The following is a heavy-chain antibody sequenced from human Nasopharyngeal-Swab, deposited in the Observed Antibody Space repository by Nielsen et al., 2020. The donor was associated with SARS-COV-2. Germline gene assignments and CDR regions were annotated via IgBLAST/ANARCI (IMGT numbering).Heavy chain of an antibody. CDR2: VNHSGST. CDR3: ARGKNYVWGTYRYNGWFDP. Sequence: SGTLSLTCAVYGGSFSGYYWSWIRQPPRKGLEWIGEVNHSGSTYYNPSLKSRVTISVDTSKNQFSLKLSSVTAADTAVYYCARGKNYVWGTYRYNGWFDPWGQGTLVTVSS. J-gene: IGHJ5*02. V-gene: IGHV4-34*01. CDR1: GGSFSGYY. D-gene: IGHD3-16*02.